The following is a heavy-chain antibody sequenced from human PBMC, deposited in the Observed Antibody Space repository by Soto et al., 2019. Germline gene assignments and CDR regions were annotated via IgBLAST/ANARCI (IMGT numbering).Heavy chain of an antibody. V-gene: IGHV3-64D*08. CDR2: VSPNGNDK. CDR3: IRGFYGLDV. J-gene: IGHJ6*02. Sequence: EVQLVESGGGLVQPGGSLRLSCSTSGFTFCGRSMHWVRQAPGKGLEYVSGVSPNGNDKYYTDSVKGRFTISRDNSKNTLHLQMSSLRPEDTALFYCIRGFYGLDVWGQGTTVTVSS. CDR1: GFTFCGRS.